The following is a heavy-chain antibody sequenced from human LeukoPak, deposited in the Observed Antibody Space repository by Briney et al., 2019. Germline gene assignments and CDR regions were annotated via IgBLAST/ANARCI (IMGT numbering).Heavy chain of an antibody. J-gene: IGHJ6*03. Sequence: SETLSLTCAVSGYSISSGYYWGWIRQPPGKGLEWIGSIYHSGSTYYNPSLKSRVTISVDTSKNQFSLKLSSVTAADTAVYYCASQLRDYYGSGSSNDMDVWGKGTTVTVSS. CDR2: IYHSGST. CDR3: ASQLRDYYGSGSSNDMDV. CDR1: GYSISSGYY. V-gene: IGHV4-38-2*01. D-gene: IGHD3-10*01.